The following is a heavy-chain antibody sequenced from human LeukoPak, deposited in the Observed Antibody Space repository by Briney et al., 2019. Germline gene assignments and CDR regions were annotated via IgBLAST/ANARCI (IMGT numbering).Heavy chain of an antibody. J-gene: IGHJ4*02. CDR1: GFSVSGYW. D-gene: IGHD6-13*01. Sequence: GGSLRLSCAVSGFSVSGYWMTCVRQAPGEGLEWVANIKQDGSEKNYVDSVKGRFTISRDNAENSLFLQMNSLRVEDTAVYYCAREWQGGIAAAGTRIEGDYWGQGTLVAVSS. CDR2: IKQDGSEK. V-gene: IGHV3-7*01. CDR3: AREWQGGIAAAGTRIEGDY.